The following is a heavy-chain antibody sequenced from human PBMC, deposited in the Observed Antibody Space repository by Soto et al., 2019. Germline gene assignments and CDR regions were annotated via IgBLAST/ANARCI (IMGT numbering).Heavy chain of an antibody. V-gene: IGHV3-11*01. CDR3: ATKGGGYYFQFDP. J-gene: IGHJ5*02. Sequence: AGSLRLSCAASGFTFSDYYMSWIRQAPGKGLEWVSYISSGGTTIYYADSVKGRFTISRDDAKNSLFLQMNSLRPEDTAVYFCATKGGGYYFQFDPCGQGTLVTVSS. D-gene: IGHD3-22*01. CDR1: GFTFSDYY. CDR2: ISSGGTTI.